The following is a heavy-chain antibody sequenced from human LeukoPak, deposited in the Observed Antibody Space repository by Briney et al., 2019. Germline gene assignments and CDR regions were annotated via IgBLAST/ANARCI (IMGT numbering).Heavy chain of an antibody. D-gene: IGHD1-26*01. V-gene: IGHV3-74*03. CDR3: ARVKVGVWGVFDT. Sequence: GGSLRLSCAASGFTFSSYWMHWVRQAPGKGLVWLSRINPDGTTTTYADSVRGRFLISRDNAKNTLYLQMYSLGAEDTAVYYCARVKVGVWGVFDTWGQGTMVTVSS. CDR1: GFTFSSYW. CDR2: INPDGTTT. J-gene: IGHJ3*02.